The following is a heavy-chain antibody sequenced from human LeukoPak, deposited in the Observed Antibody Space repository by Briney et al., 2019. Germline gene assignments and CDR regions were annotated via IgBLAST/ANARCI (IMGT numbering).Heavy chain of an antibody. D-gene: IGHD2-8*01. CDR3: AKDQYCTNGVCRYWYFDL. Sequence: GGSLRLSCAASGFTFSSYAMTWVRQAPGKGLECVSAICASGGCTYYADSVKGRFTISRDNSKNTLYLQMNSLRAEDTAVYYCAKDQYCTNGVCRYWYFDLWGRGTLVTVSS. CDR2: ICASGGCT. CDR1: GFTFSSYA. V-gene: IGHV3-23*01. J-gene: IGHJ2*01.